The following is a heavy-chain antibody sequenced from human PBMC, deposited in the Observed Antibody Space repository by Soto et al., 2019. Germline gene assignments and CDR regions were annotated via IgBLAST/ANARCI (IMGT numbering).Heavy chain of an antibody. D-gene: IGHD6-6*01. CDR1: GYTCTSKW. Sequence: DSVKVSCKASGYTCTSKWIHWVRRAPGQGLEWMGIINPSDGNTNYAQKFQGRVTVTRDTSTSTAYMELSSLTSEDTAVYYCARDHSIESSVDWWHDLWGQGIMVSV. CDR3: ARDHSIESSVDWWHDL. V-gene: IGHV1-46*01. J-gene: IGHJ5*02. CDR2: INPSDGNT.